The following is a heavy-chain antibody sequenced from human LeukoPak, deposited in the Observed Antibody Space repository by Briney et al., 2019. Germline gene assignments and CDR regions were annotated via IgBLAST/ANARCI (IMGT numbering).Heavy chain of an antibody. Sequence: GVSLRLSCAASGFTFSDYYMSWIRQTPEKGLEWVSYISGNSYYTNYADSVKGRFTISRDNAKNSLYLQMNSLRAEDTAVYYCARGDGGNSAFDYWGQGNLVTVSS. V-gene: IGHV3-11*05. J-gene: IGHJ4*02. D-gene: IGHD4-23*01. CDR2: ISGNSYYT. CDR1: GFTFSDYY. CDR3: ARGDGGNSAFDY.